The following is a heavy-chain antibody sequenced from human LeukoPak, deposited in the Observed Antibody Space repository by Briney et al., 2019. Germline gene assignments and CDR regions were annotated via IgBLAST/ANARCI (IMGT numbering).Heavy chain of an antibody. CDR3: ARDGGSGSYPVH. D-gene: IGHD3-10*01. CDR2: INPNSGGT. J-gene: IGHJ4*02. CDR1: GYTFTGYY. Sequence: ASVKVSCKAPGYTFTGYYMQWVRQAPGQGLEWMGWINPNSGGTNYAQKFQGWVTMTRDTSISTAYMELSRLRSDDTAVYYCARDGGSGSYPVHWGQGTLVTVSS. V-gene: IGHV1-2*04.